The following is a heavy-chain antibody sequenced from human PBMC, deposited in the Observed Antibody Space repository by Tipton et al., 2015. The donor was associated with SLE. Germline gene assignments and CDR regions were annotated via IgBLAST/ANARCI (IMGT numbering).Heavy chain of an antibody. CDR2: IYSGGST. Sequence: TLSLTCTVSGGSISSRTYYWSWIRQAPVKGLEWIATIYSGGSTYLNPSLQSRVSISIDTSKNQFSLKLSSVTAADTAVYYCTSKGVSGSYHPIWGQGALVTVST. CDR3: TSKGVSGSYHPI. CDR1: GGSISSRTYY. D-gene: IGHD3-10*01. V-gene: IGHV4-39*07. J-gene: IGHJ4*02.